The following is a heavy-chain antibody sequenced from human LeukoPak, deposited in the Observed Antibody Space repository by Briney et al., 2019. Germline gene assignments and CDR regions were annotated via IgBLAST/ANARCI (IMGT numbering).Heavy chain of an antibody. V-gene: IGHV4-38-2*02. CDR2: IYHSGST. J-gene: IGHJ4*02. CDR3: ARERESTLLWFGEFFDY. D-gene: IGHD3-10*01. CDR1: GYSISSGYF. Sequence: PSETLSLTCTVSGYSISSGYFWGWIRQPPGKGLEWIGSIYHSGSTYYNPSLKSRVTISVDTSKNQFSLKLNSVTAADTAVYYCARERESTLLWFGEFFDYWGQGTLVTVSS.